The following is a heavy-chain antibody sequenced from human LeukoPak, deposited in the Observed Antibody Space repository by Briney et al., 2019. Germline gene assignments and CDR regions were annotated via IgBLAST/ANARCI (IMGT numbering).Heavy chain of an antibody. CDR1: GFTFSNYA. CDR2: ISGSGGST. Sequence: GGSLRFSCAASGFTFSNYAMCWDRKPPGKGLEWVSAISGSGGSTYYADSVKGRFTISRDNSKNTLYLQMNSLRAEDTAVYYCAKLIAVAGPGGYWGQGTLVIVSS. D-gene: IGHD6-19*01. V-gene: IGHV3-23*01. J-gene: IGHJ4*02. CDR3: AKLIAVAGPGGY.